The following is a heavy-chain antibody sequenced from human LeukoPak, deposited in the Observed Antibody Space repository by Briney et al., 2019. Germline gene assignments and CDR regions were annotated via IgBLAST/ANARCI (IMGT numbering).Heavy chain of an antibody. D-gene: IGHD3-22*01. V-gene: IGHV3-30*03. J-gene: IGHJ4*02. CDR3: ARRLSPSYYYDSSGYYDYYFDY. CDR1: GFTFSSYG. CDR2: ISYDGSNK. Sequence: PGGSLRLSCAASGFTFSSYGMHWVRQAPGKGLEWVAVISYDGSNKYYADSVKGRFTISRDSAKNTLYLQMNSLRAEDTALYYCARRLSPSYYYDSSGYYDYYFDYWGQGTLVTVSS.